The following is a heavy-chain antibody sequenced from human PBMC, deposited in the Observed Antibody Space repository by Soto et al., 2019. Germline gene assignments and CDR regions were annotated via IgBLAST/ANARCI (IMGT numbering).Heavy chain of an antibody. Sequence: XGSLRLSCSAAGFTFSSYGMHWVRQAPGRGLEWVAVIWYDGSNKYYADSVKGRFTISRDNSKNTLYLQMNSLRAEDTAVYYCARESAVFSSFDYGMDVWGQGTTVTVSS. CDR1: GFTFSSYG. CDR2: IWYDGSNK. J-gene: IGHJ6*02. CDR3: ARESAVFSSFDYGMDV. V-gene: IGHV3-33*01. D-gene: IGHD6-19*01.